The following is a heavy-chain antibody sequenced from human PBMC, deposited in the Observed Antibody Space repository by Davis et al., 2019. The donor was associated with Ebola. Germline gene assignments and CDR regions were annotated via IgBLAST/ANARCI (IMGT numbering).Heavy chain of an antibody. CDR2: VYSSGST. D-gene: IGHD3-10*01. J-gene: IGHJ6*03. CDR3: ARGNRVATARGVHYYYYMDV. V-gene: IGHV4-59*01. CDR1: DGAISSYY. Sequence: PSETLSLTCTVSDGAISSYYWTWIRQPPGKGREWIGYVYSSGSTNYSPSLKSRVTISLDTSKNKFSLKLRSVTAADTAVYHCARGNRVATARGVHYYYYMDVWGKGATVTVSS.